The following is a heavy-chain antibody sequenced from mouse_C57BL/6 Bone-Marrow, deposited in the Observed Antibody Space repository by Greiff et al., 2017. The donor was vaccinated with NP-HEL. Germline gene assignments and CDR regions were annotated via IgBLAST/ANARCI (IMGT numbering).Heavy chain of an antibody. D-gene: IGHD1-1*01. V-gene: IGHV5-17*01. CDR2: ISRGSSTI. Sequence: EVHLVESGGGLVKPGGSLKLSCAASGFTFSDYGMHWVRQAPEKGLEWVAYISRGSSTIYYADTVKGRFTISRDNAKNTLFLQMTSLRSEDTAMYYCARNYYGSSSWFAYWGQGTLVTVSA. CDR1: GFTFSDYG. CDR3: ARNYYGSSSWFAY. J-gene: IGHJ3*01.